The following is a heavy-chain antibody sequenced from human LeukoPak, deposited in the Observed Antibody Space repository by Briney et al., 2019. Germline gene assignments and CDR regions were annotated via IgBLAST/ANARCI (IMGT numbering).Heavy chain of an antibody. D-gene: IGHD3-22*01. J-gene: IGHJ4*02. V-gene: IGHV4-30-2*01. CDR2: IYHSGST. CDR3: ARGHDSSGPFDY. Sequence: PSRTLSLTCAVSGGSISSGGYSWSWIRQPPGKGLEWIGYIYHSGSTYYNPSLKSRVTISVDRSKNQFSLKLSSVTAADTAVYYCARGHDSSGPFDYWGQGTLVTVSS. CDR1: GGSISSGGYS.